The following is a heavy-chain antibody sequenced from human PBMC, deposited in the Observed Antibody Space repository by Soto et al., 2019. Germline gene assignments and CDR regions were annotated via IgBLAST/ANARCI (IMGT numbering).Heavy chain of an antibody. CDR2: IYHSGST. V-gene: IGHV4-4*02. J-gene: IGHJ6*02. CDR1: GGSISSSNW. CDR3: ARAQRGSSVVYYYYGMDV. Sequence: QVQLQESGPGLVKPSGTLSLTCAVSGGSISSSNWWSWVRQPPGKGLEWIGEIYHSGSTNYNPSLRCRVTISVGRSKYWFALKLSSVTAADTAVYYCARAQRGSSVVYYYYGMDVWGQGTTVTVSS. D-gene: IGHD6-6*01.